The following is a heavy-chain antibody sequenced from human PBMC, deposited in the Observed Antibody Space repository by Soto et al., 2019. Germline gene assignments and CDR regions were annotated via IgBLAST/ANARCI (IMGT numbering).Heavy chain of an antibody. CDR3: ALYCSSTSCYGQWDY. J-gene: IGHJ4*02. D-gene: IGHD2-2*01. Sequence: QVQLQESGPGLVKPSETLSLTCTVSGGSITSYYWSWIRQPPGKGLEWIGYIYYSGTTNYNPALKSRVTISVDTSKNQFSLNLSSVTAADTAVYYCALYCSSTSCYGQWDYWGQGTLVTVSS. CDR2: IYYSGTT. V-gene: IGHV4-59*01. CDR1: GGSITSYY.